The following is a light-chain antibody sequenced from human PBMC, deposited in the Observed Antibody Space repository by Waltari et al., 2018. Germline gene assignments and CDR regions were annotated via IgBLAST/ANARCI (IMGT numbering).Light chain of an antibody. CDR2: WAS. Sequence: DIVMTQSPDSLAVSLGERATINCKSNQSVLYSSNNKNYLAWYQQKPGQPPKLLIYWASTRESGVPDRFSGSGSGTDFTLTISSLQAEDVAVYYCQQYYSTPPLFTFGPGTKVDIK. CDR3: QQYYSTPPLFT. V-gene: IGKV4-1*01. J-gene: IGKJ3*01. CDR1: QSVLYSSNNKNY.